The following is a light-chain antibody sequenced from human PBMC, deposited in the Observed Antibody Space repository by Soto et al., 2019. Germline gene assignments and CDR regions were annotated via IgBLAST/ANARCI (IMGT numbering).Light chain of an antibody. Sequence: EMVLTQTPGILSLSPGERATLSCRASQSVSSSCLAWYQQKPRQAPRLLIYGASNRATGITDKFSASGSKTNFTLTISRLEPEDFAVYYCQEYGSSPPYTFGQGTKLVIK. CDR1: QSVSSSC. V-gene: IGKV3-20*01. J-gene: IGKJ2*01. CDR3: QEYGSSPPYT. CDR2: GAS.